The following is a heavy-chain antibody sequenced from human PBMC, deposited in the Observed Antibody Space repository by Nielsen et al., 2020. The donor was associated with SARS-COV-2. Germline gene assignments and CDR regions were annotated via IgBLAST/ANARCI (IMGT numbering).Heavy chain of an antibody. J-gene: IGHJ4*02. Sequence: WIRQPPGKGLVWVSRINSDGSITTYADSVQGRFTISRDNAKNTLDLQMNSLRAEDTAVYYCARGGGYSSGSLDYWGQGTLVTVSS. CDR3: ARGGGYSSGSLDY. V-gene: IGHV3-74*01. D-gene: IGHD6-19*01. CDR2: INSDGSIT.